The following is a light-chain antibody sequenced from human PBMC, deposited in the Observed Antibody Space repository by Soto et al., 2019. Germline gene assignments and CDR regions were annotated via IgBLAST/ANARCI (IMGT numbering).Light chain of an antibody. Sequence: DIQMTHSPSTLSASVGDRVTMTCRASQGISSWLVWYQQKPGKAPKLLIYAASSLQSGVPSRFSGSGSGTDFTLTISGLQPEDLATYYCQQANSFPWTFGQGTKVDIK. CDR2: AAS. J-gene: IGKJ1*01. CDR1: QGISSW. V-gene: IGKV1-12*01. CDR3: QQANSFPWT.